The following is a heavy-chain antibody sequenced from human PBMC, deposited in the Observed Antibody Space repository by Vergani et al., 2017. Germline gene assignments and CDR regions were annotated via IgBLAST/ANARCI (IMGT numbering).Heavy chain of an antibody. CDR2: ISYDGSNK. J-gene: IGHJ4*02. CDR1: GFTFSSYA. V-gene: IGHV3-30*01. Sequence: QVQLVESGGGVVQPGRSLRLSCAASGFTFSSYAMPWVRQAPGKGLEWVAVISYDGSNKYYEDSVNGRFTISRDNSKNTLYLQMNSLRAEDTSVYYCARERMITFGGVFGTPDYWGQGTLVTVSS. D-gene: IGHD3-16*02. CDR3: ARERMITFGGVFGTPDY.